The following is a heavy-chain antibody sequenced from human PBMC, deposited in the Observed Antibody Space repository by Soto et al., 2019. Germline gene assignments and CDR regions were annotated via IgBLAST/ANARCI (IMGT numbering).Heavy chain of an antibody. CDR3: ARDVAAARGGMDV. CDR2: IYTSGST. V-gene: IGHV4-4*07. CDR1: GGSISSCY. J-gene: IGHJ6*02. Sequence: LALTCTVSGGSISSCYWSCIRQPAGKGLEWIGGIYTSGSTNYNPSRKSRVTMSVDTSKNQFSLKLSSVTAADTAVYYCARDVAAARGGMDVWGQGTTVTVSS. D-gene: IGHD3-10*01.